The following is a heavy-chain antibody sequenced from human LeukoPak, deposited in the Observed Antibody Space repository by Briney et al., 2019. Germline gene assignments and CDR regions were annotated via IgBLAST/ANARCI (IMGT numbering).Heavy chain of an antibody. CDR3: ARRAYNWGAFDI. V-gene: IGHV3-53*01. J-gene: IGHJ3*02. CDR2: IYSGGST. D-gene: IGHD5-24*01. CDR1: GFTVSSNY. Sequence: PGGSLRLSCAASGFTVSSNYMTWVRQAPGKGLEWVSVIYSGGSTYYADSLEGRFTISRDNSKNTLYLQMNSLRAEDTAVYYCARRAYNWGAFDIWGQGTMVTVSS.